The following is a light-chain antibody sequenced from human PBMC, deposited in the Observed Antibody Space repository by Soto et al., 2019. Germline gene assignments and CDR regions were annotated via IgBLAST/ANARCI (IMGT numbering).Light chain of an antibody. CDR3: QQYGSSTPFT. CDR2: GAS. V-gene: IGKV3-20*01. J-gene: IGKJ3*01. Sequence: ILLTHSPGTLSLTPGERATLSCRASQSVSSSDLAWYQQKPGQATRLLIYGASSRATGIPDRFSGSGSGTDFTLTISRLEPEDSAVYYCQQYGSSTPFTFGPGPRVDIK. CDR1: QSVSSSD.